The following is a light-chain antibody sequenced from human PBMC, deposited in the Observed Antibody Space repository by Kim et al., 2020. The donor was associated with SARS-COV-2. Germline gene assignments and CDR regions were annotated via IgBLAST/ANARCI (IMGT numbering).Light chain of an antibody. J-gene: IGLJ3*02. Sequence: YELTQPPSVSVSPGQTASITCSGDKLGDKYACWYQQKPGQSPVLVIYQDSKRPSGIPERFPGSNSGNTAPLTISGTQALDEADYYCQAWVSSLIVFSGG. CDR2: QDS. CDR1: KLGDKY. CDR3: QAWVSSLIV. V-gene: IGLV3-1*01.